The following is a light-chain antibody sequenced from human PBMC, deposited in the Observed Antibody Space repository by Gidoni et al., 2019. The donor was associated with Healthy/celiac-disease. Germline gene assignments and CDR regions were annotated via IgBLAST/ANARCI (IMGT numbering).Light chain of an antibody. Sequence: QSALTQPASVSGSPGQSITLSCTGTSSYVRGYNYVSWYQQHPGKAPKLMIYDVSNRPSEVSNRFSGSKSGNTASLAISGLQAEDEADYYCSSYTSSSTRVFGGGTKLTVL. V-gene: IGLV2-14*01. CDR3: SSYTSSSTRV. CDR2: DVS. J-gene: IGLJ3*02. CDR1: SSYVRGYNY.